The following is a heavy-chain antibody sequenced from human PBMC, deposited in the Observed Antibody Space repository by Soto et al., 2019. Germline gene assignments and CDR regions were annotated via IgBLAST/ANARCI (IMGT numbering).Heavy chain of an antibody. CDR3: ATSYGSGSAHFDY. V-gene: IGHV1-69*02. CDR2: IIPILRMA. CDR1: GGTFTSYT. Sequence: QVKLVQSGAEVKMPGSSVKVSCTASGGTFTSYTFSWVRQVPGQGLEWMGRIIPILRMADFAQKFQGRVTINADESTSTVYMKLSSLRSEDTAVYYCATSYGSGSAHFDYWGQGTLVTVS. J-gene: IGHJ4*02. D-gene: IGHD3-10*01.